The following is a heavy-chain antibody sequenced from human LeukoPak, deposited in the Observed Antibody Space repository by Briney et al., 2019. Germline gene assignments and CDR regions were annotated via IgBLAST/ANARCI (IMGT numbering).Heavy chain of an antibody. J-gene: IGHJ4*02. V-gene: IGHV3-23*01. CDR3: AKDFWTTVVTFSDF. CDR1: GFTFSSYA. CDR2: ISGSGGST. D-gene: IGHD4-23*01. Sequence: QAGGSLRLSCAASGFTFSSYAMNWVRQAPGKGLEWVSGISGSGGSTYYADSVKGRFTISRDNSKNTLYLQMNSLRAEDTAVYYCAKDFWTTVVTFSDFWGQGTLVTVSS.